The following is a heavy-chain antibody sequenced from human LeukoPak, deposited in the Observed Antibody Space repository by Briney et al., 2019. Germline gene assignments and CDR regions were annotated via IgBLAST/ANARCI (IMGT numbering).Heavy chain of an antibody. CDR1: GFTVSSNY. J-gene: IGHJ4*02. CDR2: IYSGGST. D-gene: IGHD3-10*01. CDR3: ARATRGVFDY. V-gene: IGHV3-66*01. Sequence: GGSLRLSCAASGFTVSSNYMSWVRQAPGKGLEWVSVIYSGGSTYYADSVKGRFTFSRDNSKNTLYLQMNSLRAEDTAVYYCARATRGVFDYWGQGTLVTVSS.